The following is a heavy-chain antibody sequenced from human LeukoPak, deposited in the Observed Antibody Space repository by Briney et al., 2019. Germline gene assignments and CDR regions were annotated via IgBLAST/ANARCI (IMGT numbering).Heavy chain of an antibody. V-gene: IGHV4-30-4*02. D-gene: IGHD5-24*01. CDR2: IYYSGST. Sequence: PSETLSLTCTVSGGSISSGDYYWSWIRQPPGKGLEWIGYIYYSGSTYYNPSLKSRVTISVDTSKNQFSLKLSSVTAADTAVYYCARGPGMATIKDWGQGTLVTVSS. J-gene: IGHJ4*02. CDR1: GGSISSGDYY. CDR3: ARGPGMATIKD.